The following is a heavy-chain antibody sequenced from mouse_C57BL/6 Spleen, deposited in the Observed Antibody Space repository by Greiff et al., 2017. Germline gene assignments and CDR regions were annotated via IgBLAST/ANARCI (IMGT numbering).Heavy chain of an antibody. CDR3: TLMISYAMDY. J-gene: IGHJ4*01. CDR1: GFNIKDDY. CDR2: IDPENGDT. Sequence: VQLQQSGAELVRPGASVKLSCTASGFNIKDDYMHWVKQRPEQGLEWIGWIDPENGDTEYASKFQGKATITADTSSNTAYLQLSSLTSEDTAVYYCTLMISYAMDYWGQGTSVTVSS. D-gene: IGHD2-4*01. V-gene: IGHV14-4*01.